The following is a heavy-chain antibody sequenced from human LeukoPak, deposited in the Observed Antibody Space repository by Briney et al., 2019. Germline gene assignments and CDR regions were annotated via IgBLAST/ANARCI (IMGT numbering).Heavy chain of an antibody. Sequence: PGGSLILCCAASGFTFSSYAMSWVRQAPGKGLEWVSAISGSGGSTYYADSVKGRFTISRDNSKNTLYLQMNSLRAEDTAVYYCAKSRAIVVVVAATPLYCWAQGTLVTVSS. V-gene: IGHV3-23*01. CDR2: ISGSGGST. J-gene: IGHJ4*02. CDR3: AKSRAIVVVVAATPLYC. D-gene: IGHD2-15*01. CDR1: GFTFSSYA.